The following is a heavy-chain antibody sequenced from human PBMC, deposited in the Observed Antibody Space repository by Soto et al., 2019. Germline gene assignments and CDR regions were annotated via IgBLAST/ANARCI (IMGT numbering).Heavy chain of an antibody. V-gene: IGHV3-74*01. CDR1: GFTFSSYW. J-gene: IGHJ4*02. CDR3: ARGDGDYYDGNGYLGRH. Sequence: EVQLVESGGGLVQPGGSLRLFCAASGFTFSSYWMHWVRQAPGKGLMWVSRIKSDGSGTYYADSVKGRLTISRDNAKNTLYLQMNSLRAEDTAVYFCARGDGDYYDGNGYLGRHWGQGTLVTVSS. CDR2: IKSDGSGT. D-gene: IGHD3-22*01.